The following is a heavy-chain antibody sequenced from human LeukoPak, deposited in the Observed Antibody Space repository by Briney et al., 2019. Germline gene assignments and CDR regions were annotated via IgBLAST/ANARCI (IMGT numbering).Heavy chain of an antibody. Sequence: KPSETLSLTCTVSGGSISSGSKYWIWIRQPDGKGLEWIVSIYTSGSTNYNPSLKSLATISVDTSKNQFSLKLSPVTAADTAVYYCARDYWGPYCSSTSCYTFDIWGQGTMVTVSS. V-gene: IGHV4-61*02. D-gene: IGHD2-2*02. CDR2: IYTSGST. CDR3: ARDYWGPYCSSTSCYTFDI. CDR1: GGSISSGSKY. J-gene: IGHJ3*02.